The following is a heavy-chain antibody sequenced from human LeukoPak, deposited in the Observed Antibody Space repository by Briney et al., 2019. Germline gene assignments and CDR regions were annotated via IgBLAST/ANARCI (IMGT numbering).Heavy chain of an antibody. D-gene: IGHD3-10*01. Sequence: GGSLRLSCAASGFTFSGSAMHWVRQASWKGLEWVGRIRSRANSYATAYAASVKGRFTISRDDSKNTAYLQMNSLKTEDTAVYYCAWFGELLIYWGQGTLVTVSS. CDR2: IRSRANSYAT. J-gene: IGHJ4*02. CDR3: AWFGELLIY. CDR1: GFTFSGSA. V-gene: IGHV3-73*01.